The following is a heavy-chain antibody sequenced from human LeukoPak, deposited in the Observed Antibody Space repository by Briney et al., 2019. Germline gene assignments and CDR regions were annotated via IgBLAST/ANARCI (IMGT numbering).Heavy chain of an antibody. D-gene: IGHD3-9*01. Sequence: PGGSLRLSCAASGFTFSSYSMNWVRQAPGKGLEWVSSISSSSSYIYYADSVKGRFTISRDNAKNSLYLQMNSLRAEDTAVYYCAREYLGYFDWYNADDAFDIWGQGTMVTVSS. J-gene: IGHJ3*02. V-gene: IGHV3-21*01. CDR1: GFTFSSYS. CDR2: ISSSSSYI. CDR3: AREYLGYFDWYNADDAFDI.